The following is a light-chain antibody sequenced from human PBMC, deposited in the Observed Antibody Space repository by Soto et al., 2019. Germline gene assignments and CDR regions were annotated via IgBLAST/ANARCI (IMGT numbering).Light chain of an antibody. J-gene: IGKJ5*01. CDR3: XXXXXXXIX. CDR2: AAS. V-gene: IGKV1-9*01. CDR1: QGISSY. Sequence: DIQMTQSPSSLSASVGDRVTITCRASQGISSYLAWYQQKPGKAPKLLIYAASTLQSGVPSRFSGSGSGTEFTLTISRLQPEDFATXXXXXXXXXXIXFXQGTRLEIK.